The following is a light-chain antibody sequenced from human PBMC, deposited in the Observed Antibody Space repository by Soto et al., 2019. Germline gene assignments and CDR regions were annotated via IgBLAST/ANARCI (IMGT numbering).Light chain of an antibody. V-gene: IGKV1-39*01. Sequence: DIQMTQSPSSLSASVGDRLTITCRASQSITTYLNWYQYKPGKAPKLLISAASSLQSGVPSRFSGSGSRTYFTLTLSSLQPEDFATYDGQQSYSAPPTFGQGTKLEIK. CDR2: AAS. CDR1: QSITTY. CDR3: QQSYSAPPT. J-gene: IGKJ2*01.